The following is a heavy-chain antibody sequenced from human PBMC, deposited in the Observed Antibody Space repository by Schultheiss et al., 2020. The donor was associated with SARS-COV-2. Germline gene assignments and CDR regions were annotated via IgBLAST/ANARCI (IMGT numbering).Heavy chain of an antibody. Sequence: GGSLRLSCAASGFTFSSYAMSWVRQAPGKGLEWVGRIKSKTDGGTTDYAAPVKGRFTISRDDSKNTLYLQMNSLKTEDTAVYYCTTESSGGRDFDYWGQGTLVTVSS. CDR1: GFTFSSYA. D-gene: IGHD2-15*01. V-gene: IGHV3-15*01. CDR2: IKSKTDGGTT. CDR3: TTESSGGRDFDY. J-gene: IGHJ4*02.